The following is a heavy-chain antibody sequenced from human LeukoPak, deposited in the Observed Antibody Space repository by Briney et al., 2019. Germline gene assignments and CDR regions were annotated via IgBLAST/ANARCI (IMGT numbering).Heavy chain of an antibody. Sequence: GGSLRLSCAATGFTFSNYAMGWVRQAPGKGLEWVSGISGTGGSTYYADSVKGRFTISRDNSKKTLYLEMNSLRAEDTAFYYCAIVGVLTGWVFWGLGTLVTVSS. CDR2: ISGTGGST. CDR1: GFTFSNYA. D-gene: IGHD3-9*01. CDR3: AIVGVLTGWVF. J-gene: IGHJ4*02. V-gene: IGHV3-23*01.